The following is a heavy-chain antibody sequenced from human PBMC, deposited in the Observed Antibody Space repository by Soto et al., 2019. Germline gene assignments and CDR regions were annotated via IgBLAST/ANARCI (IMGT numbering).Heavy chain of an antibody. CDR3: ARDFSGPMDY. Sequence: AAVKVSCKASGYTFTKYYMQWVRQAPGQGLEWMGIIFPSGGSTSNDQKFQGRVTMTRDTSTSTVSMEVSSMRSEDTAVYYCARDFSGPMDYWGRGTLVTVSS. CDR1: GYTFTKYY. D-gene: IGHD3-10*01. J-gene: IGHJ4*02. V-gene: IGHV1-46*01. CDR2: IFPSGGST.